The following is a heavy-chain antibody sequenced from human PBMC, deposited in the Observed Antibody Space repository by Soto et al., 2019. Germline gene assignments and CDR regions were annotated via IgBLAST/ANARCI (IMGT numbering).Heavy chain of an antibody. CDR3: TTDRLPWYYYGMDV. D-gene: IGHD4-17*01. V-gene: IGHV3-15*01. Sequence: EVQLVESGGGLVKPGGSLRLSCAASGFTFSNAWMSWFRQAPGKGLEWVGRIKSKTDGGTTDYAAPVKGRFTISRDDSKNTLYLQMNSLKTEDTAVYYCTTDRLPWYYYGMDVWGQGTTVTVSS. J-gene: IGHJ6*02. CDR1: GFTFSNAW. CDR2: IKSKTDGGTT.